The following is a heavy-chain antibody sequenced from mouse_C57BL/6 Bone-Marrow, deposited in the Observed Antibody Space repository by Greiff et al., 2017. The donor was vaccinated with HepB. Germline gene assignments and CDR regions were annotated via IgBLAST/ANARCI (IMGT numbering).Heavy chain of an antibody. Sequence: VQLQQSGPELVKPGASVKISCKASGYAFSSSWINWVKQRPGKGLEWIGRIYPGDGDTNYNGKFKGKATLTADKSSSTAYMQLSSLTSEDSAVYFCARRGYYVEWYFDVWGTGTTVTVSS. D-gene: IGHD2-3*01. CDR2: IYPGDGDT. J-gene: IGHJ1*03. CDR3: ARRGYYVEWYFDV. CDR1: GYAFSSSW. V-gene: IGHV1-82*01.